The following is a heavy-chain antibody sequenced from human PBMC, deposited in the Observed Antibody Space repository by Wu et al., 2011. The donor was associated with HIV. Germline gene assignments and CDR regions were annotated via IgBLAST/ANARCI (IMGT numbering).Heavy chain of an antibody. CDR1: TFTGYY. V-gene: IGHV1-2*02. J-gene: IGHJ6*02. D-gene: IGHD3-22*01. Sequence: TFTGYYNCTWVATKAPVGRRALSGWDGSTLTVVATNYAQRFQGRVTMTRDTSISTAYMELSRLRSDDTAVYYCARDDSSGSYYYYGMDVWGQGTTVTRLL. CDR2: STLTVVAT. CDR3: ARDDSSGSYYYYGMDV.